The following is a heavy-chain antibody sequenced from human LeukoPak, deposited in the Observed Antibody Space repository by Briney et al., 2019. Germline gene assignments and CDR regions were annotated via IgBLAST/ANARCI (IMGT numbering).Heavy chain of an antibody. D-gene: IGHD5-12*01. Sequence: PGGSLRLSCAASGFTFSSYGMHWVRQAPGKGLEWVAVISYDGSNKYYADSVKGRFTISRDNSKNTLYLQMNSLRAEDTAVYYCAKDQNSGGPEPWGQGTLVTVSS. V-gene: IGHV3-30*18. CDR3: AKDQNSGGPEP. CDR1: GFTFSSYG. CDR2: ISYDGSNK. J-gene: IGHJ5*02.